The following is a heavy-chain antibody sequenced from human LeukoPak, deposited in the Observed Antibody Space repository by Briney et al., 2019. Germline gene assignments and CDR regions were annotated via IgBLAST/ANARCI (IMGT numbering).Heavy chain of an antibody. D-gene: IGHD3-10*01. V-gene: IGHV3-9*01. CDR1: GFTFDDYA. Sequence: GGSLRLSCAASGFTFDDYAMHWVRQARGKGLERVSGISWNSGSIGYADSVKGRFTISRDNAKNSLYLQMNSLRAEDTALYYCAKEVGGSGSYFDYWGQGTLVTVSS. J-gene: IGHJ4*02. CDR3: AKEVGGSGSYFDY. CDR2: ISWNSGSI.